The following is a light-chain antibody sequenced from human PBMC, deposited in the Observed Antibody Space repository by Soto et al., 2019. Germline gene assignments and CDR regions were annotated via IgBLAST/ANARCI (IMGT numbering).Light chain of an antibody. Sequence: QPVLTQPPSASASLGASVTLTCTLSSGYSNAKVDWYQQRPGKGPRFVMRVGSGGIVGSKGDGIPDRFSVLGSGLNRYLTIKNIQEEDESDYHCGTDHGGGSNIGIWVFGGGTKVTVL. CDR1: SGYSNAK. V-gene: IGLV9-49*01. J-gene: IGLJ3*02. CDR3: GTDHGGGSNIGIWV. CDR2: VGSGGIVG.